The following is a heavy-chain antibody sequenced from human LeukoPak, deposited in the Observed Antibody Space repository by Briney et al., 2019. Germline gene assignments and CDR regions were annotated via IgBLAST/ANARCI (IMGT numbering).Heavy chain of an antibody. CDR3: ARELMTSDDY. CDR2: ISGSGTTT. J-gene: IGHJ4*02. V-gene: IGHV3-23*01. CDR1: GFIFSSYA. Sequence: GGSLRLSCAASGFIFSSYAMTWVRQAPGRGLEWLSTISGSGTTTYYVDSVKGRFTVSRDNSKNTLYLQMNSLRAEDTAVYYCARELMTSDDYWGQGTLVTVSS.